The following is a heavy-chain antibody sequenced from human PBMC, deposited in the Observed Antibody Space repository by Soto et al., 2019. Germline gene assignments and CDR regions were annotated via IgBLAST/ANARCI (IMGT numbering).Heavy chain of an antibody. CDR1: GGSFSGYY. J-gene: IGHJ4*02. CDR3: ARDVARRYYFDY. D-gene: IGHD5-12*01. V-gene: IGHV4-34*01. CDR2: INHSGST. Sequence: QVQLQQWGAGLLKPSETLSLTCAVYGGSFSGYYWSWIRQPPGKGLEWIGEINHSGSTNYNPSLKSRVTISVDTSKHRFSLKLSSVTAADTAVYYCARDVARRYYFDYWGQGTLVTVSS.